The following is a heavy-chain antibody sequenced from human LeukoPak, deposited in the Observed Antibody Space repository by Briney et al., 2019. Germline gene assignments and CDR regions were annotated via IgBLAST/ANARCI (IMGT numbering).Heavy chain of an antibody. CDR1: GFTFSSYA. V-gene: IGHV3-23*01. Sequence: GGSLRLSCAASGFTFSSYAMSWVRQAPGKGLEWVSAISGSGGSTYYADSVKGRFTISRDNSKNTLYLRMNSLRAEDTAVYYCANHWNGYYFDYWGQRTLVTVSS. CDR3: ANHWNGYYFDY. D-gene: IGHD1-1*01. J-gene: IGHJ4*02. CDR2: ISGSGGST.